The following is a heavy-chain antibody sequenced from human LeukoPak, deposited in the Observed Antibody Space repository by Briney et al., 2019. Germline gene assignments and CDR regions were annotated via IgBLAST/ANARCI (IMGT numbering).Heavy chain of an antibody. CDR2: IWYDGSNK. CDR1: GFTFSSYG. Sequence: GGSLRLSCAASGFTFSSYGMRWVRQAPGKGLEWVAVIWYDGSNKYYADSVKGRFTISRDNSKNTLYLQMNSLRAEDTAVYYCARDQGYSYGYDYWGQGALVTVSS. D-gene: IGHD5-18*01. V-gene: IGHV3-33*08. J-gene: IGHJ4*02. CDR3: ARDQGYSYGYDY.